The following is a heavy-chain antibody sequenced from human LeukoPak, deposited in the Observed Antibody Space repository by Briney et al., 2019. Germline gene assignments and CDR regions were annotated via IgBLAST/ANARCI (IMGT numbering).Heavy chain of an antibody. V-gene: IGHV3-74*01. CDR2: INSDGTII. Sequence: GGSLRLSCAASGFTFSSYWMHWVRQAPGKGLVWVSRINSDGTIIGYADSVKGRFTISRDNAKNALYLQMNSLRADDTAVYYCARSMYCGGDCYYYFDYWGQGTLVTVAS. CDR3: ARSMYCGGDCYYYFDY. D-gene: IGHD2-21*02. J-gene: IGHJ4*02. CDR1: GFTFSSYW.